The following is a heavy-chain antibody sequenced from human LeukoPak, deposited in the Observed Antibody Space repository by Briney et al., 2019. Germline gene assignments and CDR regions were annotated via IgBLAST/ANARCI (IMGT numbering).Heavy chain of an antibody. J-gene: IGHJ4*02. Sequence: GGSLRLSCAASGFTFRSYEMNWVRQAPGKGLEWVSYISGSGSTIYYADSVKGRFTISRDNAQNSLYLQMNSLRAEDTAVYYCARDFGARGWLDYWGQGTLVTVSS. D-gene: IGHD6-19*01. CDR1: GFTFRSYE. CDR3: ARDFGARGWLDY. CDR2: ISGSGSTI. V-gene: IGHV3-48*03.